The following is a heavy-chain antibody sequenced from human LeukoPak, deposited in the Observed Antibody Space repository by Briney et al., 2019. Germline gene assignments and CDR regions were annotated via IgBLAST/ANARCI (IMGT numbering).Heavy chain of an antibody. CDR1: GYTFTSYY. CDR2: INPSGGST. V-gene: IGHV1-46*01. Sequence: GSVKVSCKASGYTFTSYYMHWVRQAPGQGLEWMGIINPSGGSTSYAQKFQVRVTMTRDTSTSTVYMELSSLRSEDTAVYYCARDQGSYYYDSSGYPAYWGQGTLVTVSS. CDR3: ARDQGSYYYDSSGYPAY. J-gene: IGHJ4*02. D-gene: IGHD3-22*01.